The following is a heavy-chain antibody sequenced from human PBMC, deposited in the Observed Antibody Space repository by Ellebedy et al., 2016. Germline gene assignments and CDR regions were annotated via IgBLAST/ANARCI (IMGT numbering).Heavy chain of an antibody. D-gene: IGHD2/OR15-2a*01. V-gene: IGHV3-74*01. CDR1: GFMFSSYW. Sequence: GESLKISCAASGFMFSSYWMHWVRQAPGKGLVWVSRISSDGSSASYADSVKGRFTISRDNAKKTLHPQMNILRAEDTAVYYCVSGFRMDVWGQGTTVTVSS. CDR3: VSGFRMDV. J-gene: IGHJ6*02. CDR2: ISSDGSSA.